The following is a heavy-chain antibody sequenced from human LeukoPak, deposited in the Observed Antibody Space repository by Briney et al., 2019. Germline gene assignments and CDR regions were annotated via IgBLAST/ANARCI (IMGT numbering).Heavy chain of an antibody. CDR2: IIPAFGTA. D-gene: IGHD3-22*01. Sequence: WASVKVSCKGSGGTFSRCSISWVRQAPGQGLEWMGGIIPAFGTAHYAQKFQGRVTFTTDESTTTAYMELRSLRSEDTAVYYCASEGNYDSSGYSRYNYYYMDVWGKGTAVTVSS. CDR3: ASEGNYDSSGYSRYNYYYMDV. V-gene: IGHV1-69*05. CDR1: GGTFSRCS. J-gene: IGHJ6*03.